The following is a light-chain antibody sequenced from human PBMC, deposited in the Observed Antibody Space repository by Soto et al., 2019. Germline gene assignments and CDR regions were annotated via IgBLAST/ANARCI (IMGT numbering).Light chain of an antibody. J-gene: IGKJ2*01. CDR3: LPSNTYPRT. Sequence: DIQMTQSPSSLSASVGDRVSITCRASQGIRDDLGWYQQKPGKAPKRLIFAASSLQSGVSSRFSGSGSGTEFTLTIRSLQPEDFARYFCLPSNTYPRTFGQGTTLEIK. CDR2: AAS. V-gene: IGKV1-17*01. CDR1: QGIRDD.